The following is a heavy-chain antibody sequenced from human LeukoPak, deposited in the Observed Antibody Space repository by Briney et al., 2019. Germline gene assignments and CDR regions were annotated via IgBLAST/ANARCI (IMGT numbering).Heavy chain of an antibody. V-gene: IGHV4-34*01. CDR3: ARRGSGNYYYYGMDV. CDR2: INHSGST. J-gene: IGHJ6*02. D-gene: IGHD2-15*01. CDR1: GFTFSDYY. Sequence: GSLRLSCAASGFTFSDYYMSWIRQPPGKGLEWIGEINHSGSTNYNPSLKSRVTISVDTSKNQFSLKLSSVTAADTAVYYCARRGSGNYYYYGMDVWGQGTTVTVSS.